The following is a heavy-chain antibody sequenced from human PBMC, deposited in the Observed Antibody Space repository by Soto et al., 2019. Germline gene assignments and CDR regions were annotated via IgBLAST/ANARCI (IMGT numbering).Heavy chain of an antibody. Sequence: EVQLLESGGGLVQPGGSLRLSCAASGFSISAYGVTWVRQAPGKGLEWVSGVSGGSGATHYRDSVKGRFSITTDNSANTAYLQMNSLRVEDTAVYYCVRWNGYGDHWGQGTRVTVS. CDR2: VSGGSGAT. V-gene: IGHV3-23*01. D-gene: IGHD1-1*01. CDR3: VRWNGYGDH. J-gene: IGHJ4*02. CDR1: GFSISAYG.